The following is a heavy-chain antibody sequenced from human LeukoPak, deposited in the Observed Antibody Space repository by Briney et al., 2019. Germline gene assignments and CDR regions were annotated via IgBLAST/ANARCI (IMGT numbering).Heavy chain of an antibody. V-gene: IGHV4-59*01. CDR1: GGSISSYY. Sequence: SETLSLTCTVSGGSISSYYWSWIRQPPGKGLEWIGYIYYSGSTNYNPSLKSRVTISVDTSKNQFSLKLSSVTAADTAVYYCARELAARYVDYWGQGTLVTVSS. D-gene: IGHD6-19*01. J-gene: IGHJ4*02. CDR3: ARELAARYVDY. CDR2: IYYSGST.